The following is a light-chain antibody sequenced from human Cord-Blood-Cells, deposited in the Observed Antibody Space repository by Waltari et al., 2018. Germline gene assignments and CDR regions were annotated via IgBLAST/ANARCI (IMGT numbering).Light chain of an antibody. CDR1: QSVLYSSNNKNY. V-gene: IGKV4-1*01. CDR2: WAS. Sequence: DIVMTQSPDPLAVSLGERATINCKSSQSVLYSSNNKNYLAWYQQKPGPPPKLLIYWASTRESGVPDRFSGSGFGTDFTLTLSRLQAEDVAVYYCQQYYSTPYTFGQGTKLEIK. J-gene: IGKJ2*01. CDR3: QQYYSTPYT.